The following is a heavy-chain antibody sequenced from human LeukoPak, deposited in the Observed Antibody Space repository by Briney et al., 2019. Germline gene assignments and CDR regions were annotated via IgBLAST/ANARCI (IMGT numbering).Heavy chain of an antibody. J-gene: IGHJ6*02. D-gene: IGHD3-3*01. Sequence: GESLRLSCAASGFTFSDYYMSWIRQAPGKGLEWVSYISSSGSTIYYADSVKGRFTISRDNAKNSLYLQMNSLRAEDTAVYYCASTLTRITIFGVPSSDYYYGMDVWGQGTTVTVSS. CDR1: GFTFSDYY. CDR2: ISSSGSTI. V-gene: IGHV3-11*01. CDR3: ASTLTRITIFGVPSSDYYYGMDV.